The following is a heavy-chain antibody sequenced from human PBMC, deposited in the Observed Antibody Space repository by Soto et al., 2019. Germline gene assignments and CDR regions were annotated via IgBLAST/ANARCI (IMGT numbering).Heavy chain of an antibody. CDR3: ARGGCSSTSCYLYYYYYGMDV. V-gene: IGHV3-7*03. Sequence: PGGSLRLSCAASGFTFSSYWMSWVRQAPGKGLEWVANIKQDGSGKYYVDSVKGRFTISRDNAKNSLYLQMNSLRAEDTAVYYCARGGCSSTSCYLYYYYYGMDVWGQGTTVTVSS. CDR1: GFTFSSYW. J-gene: IGHJ6*02. D-gene: IGHD2-2*01. CDR2: IKQDGSGK.